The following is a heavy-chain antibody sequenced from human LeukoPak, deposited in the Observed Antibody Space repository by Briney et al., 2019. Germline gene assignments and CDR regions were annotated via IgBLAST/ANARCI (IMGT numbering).Heavy chain of an antibody. J-gene: IGHJ3*02. CDR3: ARDETHHYSPDAFDI. D-gene: IGHD2-21*01. CDR1: GFSFSSYS. CDR2: ISSSSSYT. V-gene: IGHV3-21*05. Sequence: PGGSLRLSCAASGFSFSSYSMNWIRQAPGKGLEWVSYISSSSSYTNYADSVKGRFTISRDNAKNSLYLQMNSLRAEDTAVYYCARDETHHYSPDAFDIRGQGTMVTVSS.